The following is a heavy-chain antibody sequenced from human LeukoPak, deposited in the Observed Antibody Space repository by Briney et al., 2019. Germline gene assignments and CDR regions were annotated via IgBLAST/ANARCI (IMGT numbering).Heavy chain of an antibody. CDR2: ISAHNGNT. V-gene: IGHV1-18*01. J-gene: IGHJ6*02. D-gene: IGHD1-1*01. Sequence: ASVKVSCKASGYTFTSYGISWVRQAPGEGLEWMGWISAHNGNTNYAQNLQGRVTMTTDTSTSTAYMELRSLRSDDTAVYYCARDGMDPRHYYGMDVWGQGTTVTVSS. CDR1: GYTFTSYG. CDR3: ARDGMDPRHYYGMDV.